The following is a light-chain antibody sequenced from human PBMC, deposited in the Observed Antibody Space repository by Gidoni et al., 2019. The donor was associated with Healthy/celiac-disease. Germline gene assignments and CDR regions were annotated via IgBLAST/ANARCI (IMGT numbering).Light chain of an antibody. CDR1: QSVSSSY. J-gene: IGKJ5*01. Sequence: IVLTQSPGTLSLSPGERATLSCRASQSVSSSYLAWYQQKPGQAPRLLIYGASSRATGIPDRCSGSGSGTDVTITISRLEPEDFAVYYCQQYGSSPPITFGQGTKLEIK. CDR2: GAS. V-gene: IGKV3-20*01. CDR3: QQYGSSPPIT.